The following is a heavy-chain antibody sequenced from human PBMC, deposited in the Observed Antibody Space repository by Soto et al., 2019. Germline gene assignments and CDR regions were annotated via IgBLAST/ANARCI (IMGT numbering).Heavy chain of an antibody. CDR2: ISGSGGST. J-gene: IGHJ6*03. CDR1: GLPFSSYA. CDR3: AKIPHPYYYYYMDV. V-gene: IGHV3-23*01. Sequence: HPGGSLRLSCAASGLPFSSYAMSWVRQAPGKGLEWVSAISGSGGSTYYADSVKGRFTISRDNSKNTLYLQMNSLRAEDTAVYYCAKIPHPYYYYYMDVWGKGTTVTVSS.